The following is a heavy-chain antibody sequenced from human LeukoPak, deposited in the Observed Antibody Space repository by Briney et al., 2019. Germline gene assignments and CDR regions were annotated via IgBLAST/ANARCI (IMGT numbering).Heavy chain of an antibody. CDR1: GGSFSGYY. D-gene: IGHD3-9*01. Sequence: PSETLSLTCAVYGGSFSGYYWSWIRQPPGKGLEWIGEINHSGSTNYNPSLKSRVTISVDTPKNQFSLKLSSVTAADTAVYYCAREQAALGRYFDWLPFDYWGQGTLVTVXS. CDR3: AREQAALGRYFDWLPFDY. CDR2: INHSGST. V-gene: IGHV4-34*01. J-gene: IGHJ4*02.